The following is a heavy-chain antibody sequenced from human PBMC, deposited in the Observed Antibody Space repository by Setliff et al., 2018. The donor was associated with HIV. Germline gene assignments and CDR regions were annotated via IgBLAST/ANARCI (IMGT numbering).Heavy chain of an antibody. J-gene: IGHJ5*02. CDR1: GGSINSGSYY. D-gene: IGHD2-15*01. V-gene: IGHV4-39*01. CDR3: ARGQYCGGGSCYSPSYNWFNP. Sequence: KASETLSLTCTVSGGSINSGSYYWGWIRQPPEKGLEWIGTMFCSGSTYYNPSLKSRVTIFIDTSKNQFSLRLSSVTAADTAVYYCARGQYCGGGSCYSPSYNWFNPWGQGTLVTVSS. CDR2: MFCSGST.